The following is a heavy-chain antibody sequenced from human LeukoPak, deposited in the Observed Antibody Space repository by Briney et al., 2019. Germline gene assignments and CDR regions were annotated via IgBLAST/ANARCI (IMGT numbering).Heavy chain of an antibody. V-gene: IGHV1-69*05. Sequence: ASVTVSCKASGGTFSSYAISWVRQAPGQGLEGMGGIIPIFGTANYAQKLQGRVTITTDESTSTAYMELSSLRSEDTAVYYCARGGFERDANIVVVPAAPFDYWGQGTLVTVSS. D-gene: IGHD2-2*01. CDR3: ARGGFERDANIVVVPAAPFDY. CDR1: GGTFSSYA. CDR2: IIPIFGTA. J-gene: IGHJ4*02.